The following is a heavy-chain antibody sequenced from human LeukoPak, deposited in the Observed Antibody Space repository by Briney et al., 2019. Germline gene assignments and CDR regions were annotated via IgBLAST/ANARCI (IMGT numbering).Heavy chain of an antibody. CDR2: IYYISNT. CDR3: ARTQSQSGSYRYYFGY. D-gene: IGHD1-26*01. J-gene: IGHJ4*02. V-gene: IGHV4-61*08. Sequence: SETLSLTCTVSGASVGSAGYHWSWIRQPPGGGLEWIGYIYYISNTNYNPSLESRVTMSVDPSKNQFSLKLNSVTAADTAVYYCARTQSQSGSYRYYFGYWGQGTLVTVSS. CDR1: GASVGSAGYH.